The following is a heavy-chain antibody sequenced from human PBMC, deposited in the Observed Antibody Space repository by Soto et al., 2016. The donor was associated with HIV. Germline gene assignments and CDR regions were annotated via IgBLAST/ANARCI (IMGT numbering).Heavy chain of an antibody. Sequence: VQLVESGGGVVQPGGSLRLSCAASGFTFSNAWMTWVRQAPGKGLEWVGRIKTKTDGGTTDYAAPVKGRFTISRDDSKNMLFLQMNSLKAEDTAVYYCTTGTDRGLTYYYYYGMDVWGQGTTVTVSS. CDR3: TTGTDRGLTYYYYYGMDV. CDR1: GFTFSNAW. D-gene: IGHD2-21*02. CDR2: IKTKTDGGTT. V-gene: IGHV3-15*01. J-gene: IGHJ6*02.